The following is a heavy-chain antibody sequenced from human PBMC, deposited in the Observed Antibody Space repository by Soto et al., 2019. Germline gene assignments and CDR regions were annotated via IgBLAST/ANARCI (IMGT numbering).Heavy chain of an antibody. CDR3: ARGGSDWDY. Sequence: SETLSLTCTVSGGSISSYYWSWIRQPPGKGLEWIGYIYYSGSTNYNPPLKSRVTISVDTSKNQFSLKLSSVTAADTAVYYCARGGSDWDYWGQGTLVTVSS. J-gene: IGHJ4*02. D-gene: IGHD6-25*01. V-gene: IGHV4-59*01. CDR1: GGSISSYY. CDR2: IYYSGST.